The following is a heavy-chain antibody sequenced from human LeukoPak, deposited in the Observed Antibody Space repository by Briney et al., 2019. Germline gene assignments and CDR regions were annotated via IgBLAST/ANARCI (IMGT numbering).Heavy chain of an antibody. V-gene: IGHV3-23*01. CDR2: ISSSGTSK. D-gene: IGHD3-16*01. J-gene: IGHJ5*02. CDR3: AQSGLFGATWGDL. Sequence: GGSLRLSCAASGFPFGSHAMKWVRQAPGKGLEWVSVISSSGTSKYYIDSVEDRFTISRDNSNNTLYLQMFNLRADDTAVYFWAQSGLFGATWGDLWGQGALVTVS. CDR1: GFPFGSHA.